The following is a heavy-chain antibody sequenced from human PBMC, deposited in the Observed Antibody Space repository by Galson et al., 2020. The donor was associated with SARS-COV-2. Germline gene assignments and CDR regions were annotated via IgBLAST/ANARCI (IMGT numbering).Heavy chain of an antibody. V-gene: IGHV3-7*05. Sequence: TGGSLRLSCRAYGLTFNIFWMSWVRQSPGKGLEWVANIDDAGTRTYYVDSVRSRFTISRDNAKNSLYLEMNNLRVDDSAVYYCGTAGDYWGQGTLVTVSS. CDR2: IDDAGTRT. J-gene: IGHJ4*02. CDR3: GTAGDY. D-gene: IGHD3-10*01. CDR1: GLTFNIFW.